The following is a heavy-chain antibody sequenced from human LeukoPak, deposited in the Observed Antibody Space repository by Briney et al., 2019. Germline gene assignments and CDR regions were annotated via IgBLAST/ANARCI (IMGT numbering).Heavy chain of an antibody. Sequence: PETLSLTCAVHGGSFSAYYWSWIRQPPGKGLEWNGEINHRGSTKSKPSLNSRVTISVDMSKNQFSLKVRSVTAADPAVYYWAELPPQYVFLHFWGQGTLVAVSS. CDR2: INHRGST. D-gene: IGHD1-1*01. V-gene: IGHV4-34*01. J-gene: IGHJ4*02. CDR3: AELPPQYVFLHF. CDR1: GGSFSAYY.